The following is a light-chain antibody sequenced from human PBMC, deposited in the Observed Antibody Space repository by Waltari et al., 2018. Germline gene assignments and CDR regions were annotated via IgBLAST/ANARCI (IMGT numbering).Light chain of an antibody. Sequence: DIQITQSPSSLSASVGDRVNITCRATQGIRNYLAWYQQKPGKVPKLLIYAASTLESGVPSRFSGSGGGTDFTLTISSLQPEDFATYYCQKYDTVPWTFGQGTKVEV. CDR1: QGIRNY. J-gene: IGKJ1*01. V-gene: IGKV1-27*01. CDR3: QKYDTVPWT. CDR2: AAS.